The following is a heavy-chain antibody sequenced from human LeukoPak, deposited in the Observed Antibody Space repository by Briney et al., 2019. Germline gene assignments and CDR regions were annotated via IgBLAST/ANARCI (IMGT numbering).Heavy chain of an antibody. CDR1: GGSISSSSYY. Sequence: SETLSLTCTVSGGSISSSSYYWGWIRQPPGKGLEWIGSIYYSGSTYYNPSLKSRVTISVDTSKNQFSLNMTSVTAAHTAVYYCVTAVTTSSRDAFDIWGQGAMVIVSA. V-gene: IGHV4-39*01. J-gene: IGHJ3*02. CDR3: VTAVTTSSRDAFDI. D-gene: IGHD4-17*01. CDR2: IYYSGST.